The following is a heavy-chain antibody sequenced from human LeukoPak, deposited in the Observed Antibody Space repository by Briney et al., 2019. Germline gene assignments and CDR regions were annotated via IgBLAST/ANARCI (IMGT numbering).Heavy chain of an antibody. CDR2: ITNSGGAT. CDR3: VKYSRYFDY. V-gene: IGHV3-23*01. CDR1: GITFNNYA. J-gene: IGHJ4*02. D-gene: IGHD2-15*01. Sequence: SGGSLRISCEAPGITFNNYAMSWVRQAPGRGPDWVSTITNSGGATYYADSVKGRFTISRDNSQKTLYLEMNSLRAEDTAVYYCVKYSRYFDYWGQGTLVTVSS.